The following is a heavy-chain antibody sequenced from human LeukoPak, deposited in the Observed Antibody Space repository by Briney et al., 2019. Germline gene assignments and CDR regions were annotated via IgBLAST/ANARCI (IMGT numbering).Heavy chain of an antibody. J-gene: IGHJ4*02. Sequence: SVKVSCKASGGTFSSYAISWVRQAPGQGLEWMGRIIPILGIANYAQKFQGRVTITADKSTSTAYMELSSLRSDDTAVYYCAVVPGYDSEEPDYWGQGTLVTVSS. CDR1: GGTFSSYA. CDR3: AVVPGYDSEEPDY. D-gene: IGHD3-3*01. CDR2: IIPILGIA. V-gene: IGHV1-69*04.